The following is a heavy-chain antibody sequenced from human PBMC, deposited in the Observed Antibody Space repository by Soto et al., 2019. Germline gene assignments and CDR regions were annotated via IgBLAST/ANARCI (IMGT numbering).Heavy chain of an antibody. CDR1: GFTVSSCY. J-gene: IGHJ4*02. Sequence: EVQLVETGGGLIQPGGSLRLSCAASGFTVSSCYMSWVRQAPGKGLEWVSIIYSGGSTYYAGSVRGRFTISRDDSKNTLYLQMNSLRAEDTAVYYCARGCSGYLSEFDFWGQGTLVAVSS. D-gene: IGHD5-12*01. CDR3: ARGCSGYLSEFDF. CDR2: IYSGGST. V-gene: IGHV3-53*02.